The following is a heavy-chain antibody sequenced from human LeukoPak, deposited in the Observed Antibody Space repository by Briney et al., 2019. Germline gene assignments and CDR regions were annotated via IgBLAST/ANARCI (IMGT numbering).Heavy chain of an antibody. CDR1: GASISSSNW. J-gene: IGHJ6*02. V-gene: IGHV4-4*02. Sequence: SETLSLTCAVSGASISSSNWWTWVRQAPGKGLEWIGEIYHRGGTNYNPSLKSRVTISIDKSKNQFSLKLSSVTAADTAVYYCARVVEAGTYYYYGMDVWGQGTTVTVSS. D-gene: IGHD1-7*01. CDR2: IYHRGGT. CDR3: ARVVEAGTYYYYGMDV.